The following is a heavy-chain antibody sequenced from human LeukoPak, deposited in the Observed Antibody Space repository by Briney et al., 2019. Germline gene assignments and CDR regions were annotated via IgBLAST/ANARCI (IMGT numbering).Heavy chain of an antibody. CDR3: AKDRRYCSSTSCHSDY. V-gene: IGHV3-23*01. CDR2: ISGSGGST. D-gene: IGHD2-2*01. Sequence: GGSLRLSCAASGFTFSSYAMSWVRQAPGKGLEWVSAISGSGGSTYYADSVKGRFTISRDNSKNTLYLQMNSLRAEDTAVYYCAKDRRYCSSTSCHSDYWGQGTLVTVSS. J-gene: IGHJ4*02. CDR1: GFTFSSYA.